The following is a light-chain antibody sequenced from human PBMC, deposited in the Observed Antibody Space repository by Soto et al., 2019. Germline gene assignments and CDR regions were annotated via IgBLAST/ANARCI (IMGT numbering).Light chain of an antibody. V-gene: IGLV2-14*01. CDR1: SSDVGAYNY. J-gene: IGLJ2*01. CDR3: TSWTTSTTMK. CDR2: DVN. Sequence: QSALTQPASVSGSPGQSITISCTGNSSDVGAYNYVSWYQQHPGKAPKLMIYDVNIRPSGVSNRFSGSKSGNTASLTISGLQAEDEADYYCTSWTTSTTMKFGGGTKLTVL.